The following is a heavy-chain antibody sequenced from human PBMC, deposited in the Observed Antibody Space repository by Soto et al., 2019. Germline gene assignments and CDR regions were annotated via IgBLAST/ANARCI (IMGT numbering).Heavy chain of an antibody. Sequence: QLQLQESGPGLVKTSETLSLTCTVSGGSISSSNYYWGWIRQPPGKGLEWIGGIYYIGSTYSNPSLKSRVTIAVDTSMNQFSLKLSSVTAAGAAVYYCGRLGILTGYPRWFAPWGQGTLVAVSS. CDR1: GGSISSSNYY. CDR3: GRLGILTGYPRWFAP. D-gene: IGHD3-9*01. CDR2: IYYIGST. V-gene: IGHV4-39*01. J-gene: IGHJ5*02.